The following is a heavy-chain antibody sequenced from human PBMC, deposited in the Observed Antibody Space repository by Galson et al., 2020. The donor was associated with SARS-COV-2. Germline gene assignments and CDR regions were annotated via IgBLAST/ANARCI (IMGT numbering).Heavy chain of an antibody. CDR3: AKEGLMTTVTTGGWLDY. CDR1: GFTFSSYG. J-gene: IGHJ4*02. D-gene: IGHD4-17*01. CDR2: ISYDGSNK. V-gene: IGHV3-30*18. Sequence: QLGESLKISCAASGFTFSSYGMHWVRQAPGKGLEWVAVISYDGSNKYYADSVKGRFTISRDNSKNTLYLQMNSLRAEDTAVYYCAKEGLMTTVTTGGWLDYWGQGTLVTVSS.